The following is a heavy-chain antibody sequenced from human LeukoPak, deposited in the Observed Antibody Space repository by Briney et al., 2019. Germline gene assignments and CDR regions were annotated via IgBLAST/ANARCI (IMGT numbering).Heavy chain of an antibody. D-gene: IGHD1-26*01. V-gene: IGHV3-21*01. Sequence: GGSLRLSCAASGFTFSSYSMNWVRQAPGKGLEWVSSIGSSSSYIYYADSVKGRFTISRDNAKNSLYLQMNSLRAEDTAVYYCARGQWELDYWGQGTLVTVSS. CDR3: ARGQWELDY. CDR2: IGSSSSYI. J-gene: IGHJ4*02. CDR1: GFTFSSYS.